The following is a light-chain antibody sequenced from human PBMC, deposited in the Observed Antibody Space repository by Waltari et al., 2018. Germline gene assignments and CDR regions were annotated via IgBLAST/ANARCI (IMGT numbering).Light chain of an antibody. Sequence: QSALTQPASVSGSPGQSTTLSCPGTSSDVGSYNLVPWYQPPPGKAPKLMIYEGSKRPSGVSNRFSGSKSGNTASLTISGLQAEDEADYYCCSYAGSSTVVFGGGTKLTVL. CDR1: SSDVGSYNL. V-gene: IGLV2-23*01. CDR2: EGS. J-gene: IGLJ2*01. CDR3: CSYAGSSTVV.